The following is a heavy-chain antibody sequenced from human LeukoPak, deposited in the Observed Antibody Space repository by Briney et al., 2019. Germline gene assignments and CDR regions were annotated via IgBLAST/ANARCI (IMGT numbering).Heavy chain of an antibody. J-gene: IGHJ3*02. CDR2: INTNTRNP. CDR1: GYAFTRHA. Sequence: GASVKVSRKASGYAFTRHAMNWFRQAPGQGLEWIGWINTNTRNPTYAQGFTGRFVFSLDTSVSTAYLQISSLKAEDTAVYYCARDNPEVVPYYYDSSGTSDIWGQGTMVTVSS. D-gene: IGHD3-22*01. V-gene: IGHV7-4-1*02. CDR3: ARDNPEVVPYYYDSSGTSDI.